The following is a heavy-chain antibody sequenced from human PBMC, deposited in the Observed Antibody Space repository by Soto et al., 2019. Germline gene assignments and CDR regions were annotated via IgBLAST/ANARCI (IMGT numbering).Heavy chain of an antibody. V-gene: IGHV4-34*01. CDR2: INHSGIT. Sequence: QVQLQQWGAGLLKPSETLSLTCAVYGGSFSGYRWSWTRQSPGKGLEWIGEINHSGITNNNPSLKSRVTISADTSKTRLSLRLNYVTAEYTAVYYCSRPGQYYFEYWGQGTLVTVSS. J-gene: IGHJ4*02. CDR1: GGSFSGYR. CDR3: SRPGQYYFEY.